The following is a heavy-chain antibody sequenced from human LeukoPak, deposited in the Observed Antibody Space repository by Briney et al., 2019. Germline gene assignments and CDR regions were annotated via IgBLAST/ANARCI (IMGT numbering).Heavy chain of an antibody. Sequence: GGSLRLSCAASGFNFNTYTMNWVRQAPGKGLEWVSSISSDSSYIYYADAVHGRFTVSRDNAKYSLYLQMNSLRAEDTAVYYCARDLYYGSGSYYISWGQGTLVTVSS. CDR3: ARDLYYGSGSYYIS. V-gene: IGHV3-21*01. CDR2: ISSDSSYI. J-gene: IGHJ4*02. CDR1: GFNFNTYT. D-gene: IGHD3-10*01.